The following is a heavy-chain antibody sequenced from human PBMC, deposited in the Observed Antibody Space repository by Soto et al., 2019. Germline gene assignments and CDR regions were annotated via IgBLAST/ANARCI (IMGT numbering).Heavy chain of an antibody. CDR2: INWDSGKI. Sequence: PVGSLRLSCSAYGFTISTYALHWVRQAPGKGLEWVAGINWDSGKIGYADSVKGRFSISRDHAKNSLYLQMSSLKPEDTAFYFCASDKPGLYGEQESTFCGNWGQGHRVTIS. CDR1: GFTISTYA. V-gene: IGHV3-9*01. CDR3: ASDKPGLYGEQESTFCGN. J-gene: IGHJ4*02. D-gene: IGHD3-10*01.